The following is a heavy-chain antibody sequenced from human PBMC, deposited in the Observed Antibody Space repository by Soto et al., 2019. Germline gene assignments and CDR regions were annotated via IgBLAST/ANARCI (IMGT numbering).Heavy chain of an antibody. Sequence: EVQLVESGGGLIQPGGSLRLSCAASGFTVSSNYMSWVRQAPGKGLEWVSVIYSGGSTYYADSVKGRFTISRDNSKNTLHLQMNSLRAEDTAVYYCARDPLEDGYNFFDYWGQGTLVTVSS. V-gene: IGHV3-53*01. D-gene: IGHD5-12*01. CDR2: IYSGGST. CDR1: GFTVSSNY. J-gene: IGHJ4*02. CDR3: ARDPLEDGYNFFDY.